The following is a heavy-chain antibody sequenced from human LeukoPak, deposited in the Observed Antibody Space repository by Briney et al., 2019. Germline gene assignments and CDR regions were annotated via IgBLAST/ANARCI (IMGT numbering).Heavy chain of an antibody. D-gene: IGHD5-18*01. Sequence: GGSLTLSCGASGFTFSHYGMHWFRQAPGKGLEWVAVVWDNGINKFYADSVKGRFTISRDNSKHTVSLHMNSLRAEDTAVYYCVKEPAPYSLGDAWGKGTTVTVSS. V-gene: IGHV3-33*06. CDR1: GFTFSHYG. J-gene: IGHJ6*04. CDR3: VKEPAPYSLGDA. CDR2: VWDNGINK.